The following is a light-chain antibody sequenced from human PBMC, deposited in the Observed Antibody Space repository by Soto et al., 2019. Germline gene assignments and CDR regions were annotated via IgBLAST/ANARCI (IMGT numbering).Light chain of an antibody. Sequence: EIKMTQSPATLSVSPGERAILSCRASQSVNNNLAWYQHKSGQAPRLLIYGASTRVTGVPARFSGSGSGTEFTLTISSLQSEDLARYYCQQYTYWPRTFGQGTKVEIK. J-gene: IGKJ1*01. CDR2: GAS. CDR3: QQYTYWPRT. V-gene: IGKV3-15*01. CDR1: QSVNNN.